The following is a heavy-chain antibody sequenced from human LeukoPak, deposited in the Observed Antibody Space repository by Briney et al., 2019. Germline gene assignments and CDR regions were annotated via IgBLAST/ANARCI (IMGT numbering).Heavy chain of an antibody. Sequence: PSETLSLTCAVYGGSFSGYYWSRIRQPPGKGLEWIGEINHSGSTNYNPSLKSRVTISVDTSKNQFSLKLSSVTAADTAVYYCASRANTMARGVASDWGQGTLVTVSS. CDR1: GGSFSGYY. D-gene: IGHD3-10*01. CDR3: ASRANTMARGVASD. J-gene: IGHJ4*02. CDR2: INHSGST. V-gene: IGHV4-34*01.